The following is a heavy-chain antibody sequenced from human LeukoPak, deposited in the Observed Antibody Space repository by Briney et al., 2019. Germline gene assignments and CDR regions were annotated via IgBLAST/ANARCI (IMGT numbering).Heavy chain of an antibody. Sequence: SETLSLTCTVSSVSISTYYWSWMRQPPGKGLEWIGYIYSSGTTNYNPSLKSRVTISIDTSKNEFSLRLTSVTAADTAVYYCAREANYYGSGSYFEGTFDYWGQGSLVTVSS. D-gene: IGHD3-10*01. CDR2: IYSSGTT. CDR1: SVSISTYY. V-gene: IGHV4-59*01. CDR3: AREANYYGSGSYFEGTFDY. J-gene: IGHJ4*02.